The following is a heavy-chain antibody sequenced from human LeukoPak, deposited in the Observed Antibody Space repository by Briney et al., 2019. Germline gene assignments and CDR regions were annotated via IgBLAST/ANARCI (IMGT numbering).Heavy chain of an antibody. CDR1: GFTVSSNY. V-gene: IGHV3-66*01. Sequence: GGSLRLSCAASGFTVSSNYMTWVRQAPGKGLEWVSVISSGGSPYYADSVKDRFAISRDNAKNTVYLQMNNLRAEDTAVYYCARDAASSPFDYWGQGTLVTVSS. CDR2: ISSGGSP. J-gene: IGHJ4*02. CDR3: ARDAASSPFDY.